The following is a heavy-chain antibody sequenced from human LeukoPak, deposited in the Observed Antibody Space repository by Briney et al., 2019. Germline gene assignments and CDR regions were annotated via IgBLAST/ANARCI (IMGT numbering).Heavy chain of an antibody. CDR3: ARLPLRSIAAAGTGYWFDP. D-gene: IGHD6-13*01. CDR1: GGSFSGYY. J-gene: IGHJ5*02. CDR2: INHSGST. Sequence: SETLSLTCAVYGGSFSGYYWSWIRQPPGKGLEWIGEINHSGSTNYNPSLKSRVTISVDTSKNQFSLKLSSVTAADTAVYYCARLPLRSIAAAGTGYWFDPWGQGTLVTVSS. V-gene: IGHV4-34*01.